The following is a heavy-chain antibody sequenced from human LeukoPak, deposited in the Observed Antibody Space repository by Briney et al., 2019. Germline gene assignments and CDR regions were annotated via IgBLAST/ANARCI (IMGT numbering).Heavy chain of an antibody. CDR2: ISAYNGNT. J-gene: IGHJ6*02. V-gene: IGHV1-18*01. Sequence: ASVKVSCKASGYTFTSYGISWVRQAPGQGLEWMGWISAYNGNTNYAQKLQGRVTMTTDTSTSTAYMELRSLRSDGTAVYYCARSQYYYDSSGYYYYYYGMDVWGQGTTVTVSS. D-gene: IGHD3-22*01. CDR3: ARSQYYYDSSGYYYYYYGMDV. CDR1: GYTFTSYG.